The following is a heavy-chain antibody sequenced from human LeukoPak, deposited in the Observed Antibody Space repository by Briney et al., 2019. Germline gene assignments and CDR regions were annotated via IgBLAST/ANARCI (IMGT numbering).Heavy chain of an antibody. V-gene: IGHV3-23*01. D-gene: IGHD1-26*01. CDR3: AKSGARNYFDY. CDR2: ISGNGAGT. CDR1: GFTFSSYA. Sequence: QPGGSLRLSCAASGFTFSSYAMSWVRQAPGGGLEWVSSISGNGAGTYYADSVKGRFTISRDNSKNTLYLQMNSLRAEDTALYYCAKSGARNYFDYWGQGTLVTVSS. J-gene: IGHJ4*02.